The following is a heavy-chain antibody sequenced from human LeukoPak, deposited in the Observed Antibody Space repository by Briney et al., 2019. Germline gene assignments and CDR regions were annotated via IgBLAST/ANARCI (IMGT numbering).Heavy chain of an antibody. CDR3: ARVPIFVGSGYYYYDY. V-gene: IGHV4-4*07. CDR1: GGSISSYY. D-gene: IGHD3-22*01. J-gene: IGHJ4*02. Sequence: SETLSLTCTVSGGSISSYYWSWIRQPAGKGLEWIGRIYTSESTNYNPSLKSRVTMSVDTSKNQFSLKLSSVTAADTAVYYCARVPIFVGSGYYYYDYWGQGTLVTVSS. CDR2: IYTSEST.